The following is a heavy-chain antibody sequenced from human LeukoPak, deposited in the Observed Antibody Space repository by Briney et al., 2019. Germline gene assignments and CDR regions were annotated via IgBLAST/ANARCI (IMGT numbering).Heavy chain of an antibody. J-gene: IGHJ3*02. CDR3: ATDTRREWELLVRAFDI. CDR1: GYTLTELS. Sequence: ASVKVSCKVSGYTLTELSMHWVRQAPGKGLEWMGGFDPEDGETIYAQKFQGRVTMTEDTSTDTAYMELSSLRSEDTAVYYCATDTRREWELLVRAFDIWGQGTMVTVSS. V-gene: IGHV1-24*01. CDR2: FDPEDGET. D-gene: IGHD1-26*01.